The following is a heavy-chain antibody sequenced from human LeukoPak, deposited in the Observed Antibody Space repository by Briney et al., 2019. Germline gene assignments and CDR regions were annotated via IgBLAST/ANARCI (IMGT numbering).Heavy chain of an antibody. J-gene: IGHJ4*02. V-gene: IGHV3-48*01. Sequence: GGSLRLSCAASGFTFSSYGMSWVRQAPGKGREWVAYTSSSSSNTYYADSVKGRVTISRDNAKNSLYLQMNSLRAEDTAVYYCARVNRMVPGYCSGGTCPGDYWGQGTLVTVSS. D-gene: IGHD2-15*01. CDR2: TSSSSSNT. CDR1: GFTFSSYG. CDR3: ARVNRMVPGYCSGGTCPGDY.